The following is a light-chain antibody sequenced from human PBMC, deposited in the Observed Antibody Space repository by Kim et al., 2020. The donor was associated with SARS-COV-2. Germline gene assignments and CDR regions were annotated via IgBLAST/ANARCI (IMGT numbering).Light chain of an antibody. CDR1: QGIRND. CDR3: LQYNSYPNT. CDR2: AAS. J-gene: IGKJ2*01. Sequence: DAQMTQSPSSLSAFVGDRVTITCRASQGIRNDLGWYQQKPGKVPKRLMNAASNLESGVPPRFSGTGSGTEFTLTISSLQPEDSATYYCLQYNSYPNTFGQGTKLEIK. V-gene: IGKV1-17*01.